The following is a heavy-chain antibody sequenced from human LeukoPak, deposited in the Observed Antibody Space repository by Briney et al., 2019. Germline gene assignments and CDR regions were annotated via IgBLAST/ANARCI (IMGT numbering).Heavy chain of an antibody. Sequence: PSETLSLTCTVSGGSISIYYWSWIRQPPRKGLEWSGYIYYSESTNYNPSLKTRVTISVDTSNNQFSLKLSSVTAADTAVYYCARVLILAQGWEENDAFDIWGQGTMVTVSS. V-gene: IGHV4-59*01. J-gene: IGHJ3*02. CDR3: ARVLILAQGWEENDAFDI. CDR2: IYYSEST. CDR1: GGSISIYY. D-gene: IGHD2-15*01.